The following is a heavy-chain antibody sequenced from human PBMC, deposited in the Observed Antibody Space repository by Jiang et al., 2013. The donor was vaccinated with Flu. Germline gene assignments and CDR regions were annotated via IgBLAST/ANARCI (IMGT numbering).Heavy chain of an antibody. CDR2: IKQDGNEK. V-gene: IGHV3-7*05. CDR3: ARLTHREGWDLLSFKYNGLDV. CDR1: GFTFSRYW. Sequence: VQLVESGGGLVRPGGSLRLSCVASGFTFSRYWMTWVRQAPGKGLEWVANIKQDGNEKNYADFVRGRFTASRDNARNSLNLQMISLRAEDSAVYYCARLTHREGWDLLSFKYNGLDVWGQGTTVTVSS. D-gene: IGHD1-26*01. J-gene: IGHJ6*02.